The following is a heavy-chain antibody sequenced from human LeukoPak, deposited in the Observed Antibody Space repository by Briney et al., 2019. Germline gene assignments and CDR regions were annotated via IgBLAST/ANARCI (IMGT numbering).Heavy chain of an antibody. V-gene: IGHV3-23*01. J-gene: IGHJ4*02. CDR1: GFTVSSNY. Sequence: GGSLRLSCAASGFTVSSNYMSWVRQAPGKGLEWVSGISGSGGNTYYADSVKGRFTISRDNSKNTLYLQMNSLRADDTAVYYCAKDPERWLQLRLGFSDWGQGTLVTVSS. D-gene: IGHD5-24*01. CDR2: ISGSGGNT. CDR3: AKDPERWLQLRLGFSD.